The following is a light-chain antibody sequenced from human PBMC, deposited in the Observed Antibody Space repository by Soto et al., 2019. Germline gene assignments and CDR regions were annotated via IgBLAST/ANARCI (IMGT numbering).Light chain of an antibody. J-gene: IGKJ1*01. CDR1: QSVSRY. V-gene: IGKV3-11*01. Sequence: IALTQSPATLSLSPGERATLSCRASQSVSRYLAWYKQKPGQAPRLLIYDASNRATGIPARFSGRGSGTDFTLTIRSLEPEDFAAYYRQQRSNWPPWPFGQGSKLEIK. CDR2: DAS. CDR3: QQRSNWPPWP.